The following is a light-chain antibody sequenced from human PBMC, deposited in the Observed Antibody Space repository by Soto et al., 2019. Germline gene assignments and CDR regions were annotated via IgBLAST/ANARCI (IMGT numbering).Light chain of an antibody. CDR3: QQYGSSRLT. CDR1: QSVSSSY. J-gene: IGKJ4*01. V-gene: IGKV3-20*01. CDR2: GAS. Sequence: EIVLTQSPGTLSLSPGERATLSCRASQSVSSSYFAWYQQKPGQAPRLLIYGASTRATGIPDRFSGSGSGTDFTFTISRLEPEDFAVYYCQQYGSSRLTFGGGTKVDIK.